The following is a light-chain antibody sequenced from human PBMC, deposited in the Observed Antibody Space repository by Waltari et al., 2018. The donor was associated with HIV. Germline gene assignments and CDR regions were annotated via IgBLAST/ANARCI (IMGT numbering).Light chain of an antibody. CDR1: DVGNKN. CDR3: QVWDSYSGHVV. CDR2: DDT. Sequence: SYVLTQSPSVSVAPGKTARITCGGNDVGNKNVHWYQQRPGQAPVLLIYDDTDRPSGIPVRFSGSNSGNTATLTISRVEAGDEADYYCQVWDSYSGHVVFGGGTTLTVL. J-gene: IGLJ2*01. V-gene: IGLV3-21*04.